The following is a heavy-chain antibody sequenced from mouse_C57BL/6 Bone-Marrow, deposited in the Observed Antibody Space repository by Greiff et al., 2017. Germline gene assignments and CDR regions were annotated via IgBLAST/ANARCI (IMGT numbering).Heavy chain of an antibody. J-gene: IGHJ2*01. CDR1: GYTFTSYG. D-gene: IGHD3-1*01. CDR2: IYPRSGNT. Sequence: VKLQESGAELARPGASVKLSCKASGYTFTSYGISWVKQRTGQGLEWIGEIYPRSGNTYYNEKFKGKATLTADKSSSTAYMELRSLTSEDSAVYFCAQLKYYFDDWGQGTTLTVSS. CDR3: AQLKYYFDD. V-gene: IGHV1-81*01.